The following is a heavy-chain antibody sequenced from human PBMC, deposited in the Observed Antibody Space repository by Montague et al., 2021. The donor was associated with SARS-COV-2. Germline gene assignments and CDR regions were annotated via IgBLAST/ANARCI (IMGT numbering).Heavy chain of an antibody. CDR1: GVSISTDY. Sequence: SETLSLTCTVSGVSISTDYWTWIRQPAGKGLEWIGRIYTSGSTNYNPSLKSRVTISVDRSKNQFSLKLSSVTAADTAVYYCAREDDNGSYWLRGMDVWGQGTTVTVPS. CDR2: IYTSGST. CDR3: AREDDNGSYWLRGMDV. D-gene: IGHD1-26*01. V-gene: IGHV4-4*07. J-gene: IGHJ6*02.